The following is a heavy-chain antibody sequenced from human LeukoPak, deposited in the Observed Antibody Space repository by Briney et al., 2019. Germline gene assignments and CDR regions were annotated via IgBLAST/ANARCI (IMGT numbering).Heavy chain of an antibody. V-gene: IGHV1-69*04. J-gene: IGHJ2*01. Sequence: SVNVSCKASGGTFSSYAISWVRQAPGQGLDWMGRIIPILGIPNYAQKFQGRVTITADKSTTTAYMELSSLRSEDTAVYYCATEAIVVVTARDYWYFDLWGRGTLVTVSS. CDR2: IIPILGIP. D-gene: IGHD2-21*02. CDR3: ATEAIVVVTARDYWYFDL. CDR1: GGTFSSYA.